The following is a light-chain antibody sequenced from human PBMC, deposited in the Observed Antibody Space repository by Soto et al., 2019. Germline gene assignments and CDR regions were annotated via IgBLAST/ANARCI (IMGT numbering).Light chain of an antibody. CDR3: QQYYSYPYT. CDR2: AAS. CDR1: QGISSY. V-gene: IGKV1-8*01. J-gene: IGKJ2*01. Sequence: AIWMTQSPSSFSASTGDRVTITCRASQGISSYLAWYQQKPGKAPKLLIYAASTLQSGVPSRFSGSGSGTDFTLTISCLQSEDFATYYRQQYYSYPYTFGQGTKLEIK.